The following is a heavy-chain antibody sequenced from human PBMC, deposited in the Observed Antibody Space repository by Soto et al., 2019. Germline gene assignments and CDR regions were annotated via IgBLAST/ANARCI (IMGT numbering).Heavy chain of an antibody. D-gene: IGHD6-6*01. J-gene: IGHJ2*01. CDR2: INAGNGNT. CDR1: GYTFTSYA. CDR3: ARARIAARPEWYFDL. V-gene: IGHV1-3*01. Sequence: ASVKVSCKASGYTFTSYAMHWVRQAPGQRLEWMGWINAGNGNTKYSQKFQGRVTITRDTSASTAYMELSSLRSEDTAVYYCARARIAARPEWYFDLWGRGTLVTVPQ.